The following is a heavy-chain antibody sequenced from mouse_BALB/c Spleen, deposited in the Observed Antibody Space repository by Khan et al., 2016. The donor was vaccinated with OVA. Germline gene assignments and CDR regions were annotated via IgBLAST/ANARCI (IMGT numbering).Heavy chain of an antibody. V-gene: IGHV3-1*02. CDR1: GYSITSGYG. CDR3: ARTAKIDY. D-gene: IGHD1-2*01. Sequence: EVQLQESGPGLVKPSQSLSLTCTVTGYSITSGYGWNWIRQFPGNKLEWMGYLRYSGSTNYNPPLKSRISITRDTSKNQFFMQLNSVTAEDTATYYYARTAKIDYWGQGTTLTVSS. CDR2: LRYSGST. J-gene: IGHJ2*01.